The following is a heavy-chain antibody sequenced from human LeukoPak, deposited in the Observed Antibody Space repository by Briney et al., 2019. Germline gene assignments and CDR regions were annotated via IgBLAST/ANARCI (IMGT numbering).Heavy chain of an antibody. CDR1: GGSISSSSAY. J-gene: IGHJ4*02. D-gene: IGHD5-18*01. V-gene: IGHV4-39*01. CDR2: IYYSKNT. CDR3: VSPRGFSYGYFDY. Sequence: SETLSLTCTVSGGSISSSSAYWGWIRQPPGKGLEWIGSIYYSKNTYYNPPLKSRVTISADTSKNQFSLTLGSVSATDTAVYYCVSPRGFSYGYFDYWGQGTLVTVSS.